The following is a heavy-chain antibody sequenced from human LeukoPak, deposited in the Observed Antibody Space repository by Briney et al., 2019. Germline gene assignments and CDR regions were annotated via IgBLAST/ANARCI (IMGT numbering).Heavy chain of an antibody. CDR3: ARVEGATPDAFDI. Sequence: ASVKVSCKASGYTFTSYYMHWVRQAPGQGLEWMGIINPSGGSTSYAQKFQGRVTMTRDMSTSTVYMELSSLRSEDTAVYYCARVEGATPDAFDIWGQGTMVTVSS. D-gene: IGHD1-26*01. V-gene: IGHV1-46*01. J-gene: IGHJ3*02. CDR2: INPSGGST. CDR1: GYTFTSYY.